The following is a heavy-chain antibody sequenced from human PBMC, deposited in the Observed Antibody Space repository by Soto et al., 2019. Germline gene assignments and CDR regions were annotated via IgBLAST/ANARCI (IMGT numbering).Heavy chain of an antibody. D-gene: IGHD6-13*01. V-gene: IGHV1-18*01. Sequence: ASVKFSCQDSVYTFTSYGISWLRQAPGQGLEWMGWISAYNGNTNYSQKLQGRVTMTTDTSTRTAYMELRSLRSDDTAVYYRATDSSSWYIAAFDIWGQGTMVTVSS. CDR2: ISAYNGNT. CDR3: ATDSSSWYIAAFDI. J-gene: IGHJ3*02. CDR1: VYTFTSYG.